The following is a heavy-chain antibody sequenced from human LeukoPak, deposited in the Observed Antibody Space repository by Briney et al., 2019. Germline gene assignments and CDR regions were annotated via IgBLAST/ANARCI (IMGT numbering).Heavy chain of an antibody. Sequence: PSETLSLTCTVSGGSISNYYWSWIRQPPGKGLEWIGYIYYSGRTRYNPSLKSPVTISVDTSKNQFSLKLSSVTAADTAVYYCARTPMYYYDSSGYYPFDYWGQGTLVTVSS. CDR2: IYYSGRT. J-gene: IGHJ4*02. V-gene: IGHV4-59*08. CDR3: ARTPMYYYDSSGYYPFDY. CDR1: GGSISNYY. D-gene: IGHD3-22*01.